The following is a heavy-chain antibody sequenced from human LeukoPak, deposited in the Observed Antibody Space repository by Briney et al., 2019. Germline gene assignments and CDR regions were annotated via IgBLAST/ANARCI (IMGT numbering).Heavy chain of an antibody. V-gene: IGHV4-34*01. J-gene: IGHJ5*01. CDR2: IIHSGTI. Sequence: PSETLSLTCAVYGASFSYDYWSWIRQAPGEGLEWIGEIIHSGTITYNPSLKSRVTISAEKSKSQFSLRLTSVTAADTAVYYCAKGVWAPRFDSWGQGTLVTVSS. D-gene: IGHD7-27*01. CDR1: GASFSYDY. CDR3: AKGVWAPRFDS.